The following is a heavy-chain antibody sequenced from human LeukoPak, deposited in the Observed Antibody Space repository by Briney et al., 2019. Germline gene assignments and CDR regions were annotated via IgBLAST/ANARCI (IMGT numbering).Heavy chain of an antibody. CDR1: GYTLTGNA. J-gene: IGHJ4*02. Sequence: ASVKVSCKASGYTLTGNAISWVRQAPGQGLEWMGWISASNGNTKYAQKFQGRVTMTTDTSTNTAYMELRSLRSDDTAVYYCARERDRYQLLHITFDYWGQGTLVTVSS. CDR3: ARERDRYQLLHITFDY. CDR2: ISASNGNT. D-gene: IGHD2-2*01. V-gene: IGHV1-18*01.